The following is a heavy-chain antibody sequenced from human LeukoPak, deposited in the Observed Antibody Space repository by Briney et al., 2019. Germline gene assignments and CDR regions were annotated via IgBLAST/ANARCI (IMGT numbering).Heavy chain of an antibody. CDR1: GYTFTGYY. D-gene: IGHD3-3*01. CDR2: INPNSGGT. Sequence: ASVKVSCKASGYTFTGYYMHWVRQAPGQRLEWMGWINPNSGGTNYAQKFQGRVTMTRDTSISTAYMELSRLRSDDTAVYYCARDVLRFLEWPRPFDYWGQGTLVTVSS. J-gene: IGHJ4*02. V-gene: IGHV1-2*02. CDR3: ARDVLRFLEWPRPFDY.